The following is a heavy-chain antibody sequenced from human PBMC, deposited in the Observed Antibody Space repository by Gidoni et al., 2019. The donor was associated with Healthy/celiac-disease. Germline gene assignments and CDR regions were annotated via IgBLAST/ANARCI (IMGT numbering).Heavy chain of an antibody. CDR2: IIPSFGTA. D-gene: IGHD2-2*01. CDR3: ARAPQCTSCYSFWFDP. V-gene: IGHV1-69*06. J-gene: IGHJ5*02. CDR1: GGTFSSYA. Sequence: QVQLVQSGAEVKTPGSSVKVSCKASGGTFSSYAISWVRQAPGQGLEWMGGIIPSFGTANNAQKVQGRGTITADKSTSTAYMELSSMRSEDTAVYYCARAPQCTSCYSFWFDPWGQGTLVTVSS.